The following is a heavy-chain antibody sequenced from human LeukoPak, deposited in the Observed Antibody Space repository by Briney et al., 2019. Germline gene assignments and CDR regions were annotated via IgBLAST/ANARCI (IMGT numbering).Heavy chain of an antibody. D-gene: IGHD4-11*01. CDR1: GGTFSSYA. Sequence: SVKVSCKASGGTFSSYAISWVRQAPGQGLEWMGGIIPIFGTANYAQKFQGRVTITTDESTSTAYMELSNLRSEDTAVYFCARPMTTVTTGFDYWGQGTLVTVSS. J-gene: IGHJ4*02. CDR2: IIPIFGTA. V-gene: IGHV1-69*05. CDR3: ARPMTTVTTGFDY.